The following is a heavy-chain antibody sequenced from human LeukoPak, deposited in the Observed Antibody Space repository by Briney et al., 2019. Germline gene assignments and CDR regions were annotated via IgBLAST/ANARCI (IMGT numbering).Heavy chain of an antibody. CDR3: ARGISCSGGSCYDEDWFDP. CDR2: INPNSGGT. Sequence: ASVKVSCKASGYTFTGYYMHWVRQAPGQGLEWMGWINPNSGGTNYAQKFQGRVTMTRDTSISTAYMELSRLRSDDTAVYYCARGISCSGGSCYDEDWFDPWGQGTLVTVSS. J-gene: IGHJ5*02. CDR1: GYTFTGYY. V-gene: IGHV1-2*02. D-gene: IGHD2-15*01.